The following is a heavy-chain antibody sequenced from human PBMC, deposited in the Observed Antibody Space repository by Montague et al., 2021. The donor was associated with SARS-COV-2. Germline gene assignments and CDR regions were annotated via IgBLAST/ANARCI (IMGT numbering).Heavy chain of an antibody. CDR1: GGSTSSGSY. CDR3: ARVISAVAGANFYFDY. CDR2: SDHSGIT. V-gene: IGHV4-38-2*02. Sequence: SETLSLTCTVSGGSTSSGSYWGWVRQPPGKGLEWIGTSDHSGITYYSPSLKSRVTISLDTSKNQFSLTLDSVTASDTAMYYCARVISAVAGANFYFDYWGQGTLVTVSS. J-gene: IGHJ4*02. D-gene: IGHD4/OR15-4a*01.